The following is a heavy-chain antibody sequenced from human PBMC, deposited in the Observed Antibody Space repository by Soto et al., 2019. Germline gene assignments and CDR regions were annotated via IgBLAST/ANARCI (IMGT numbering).Heavy chain of an antibody. J-gene: IGHJ4*02. CDR1: GYTFTSYG. CDR3: ARVQSGYEFVY. Sequence: QVQLVQSGAEVKKPGASVKVSCKASGYTFTSYGINWVRQAPGQGVEWMGWISANNGNTHYAQKLQGRVTMTTYTSTSTAYMELRSLRSDDTAVYYCARVQSGYEFVYWGQGTLVTVSS. D-gene: IGHD5-12*01. V-gene: IGHV1-18*01. CDR2: ISANNGNT.